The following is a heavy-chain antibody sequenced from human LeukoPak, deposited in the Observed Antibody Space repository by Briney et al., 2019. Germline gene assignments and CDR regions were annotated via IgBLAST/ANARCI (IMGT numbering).Heavy chain of an antibody. CDR2: IIPIFGTA. CDR1: GGTFSSYA. CDR3: ARGRIVGDPRIGY. J-gene: IGHJ4*02. D-gene: IGHD1-26*01. Sequence: ASVKVSCKASGGTFSSYAISWVRQAPGQGLEWMGGIIPIFGTANYAQKFQGRVTMTRNTSISTAYMELSSLRSEDTAVYYCARGRIVGDPRIGYWGQGTLVTVSS. V-gene: IGHV1-69*05.